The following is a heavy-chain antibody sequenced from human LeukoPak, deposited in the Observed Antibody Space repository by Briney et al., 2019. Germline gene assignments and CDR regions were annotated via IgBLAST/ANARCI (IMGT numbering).Heavy chain of an antibody. V-gene: IGHV4-34*01. CDR2: INHSGST. D-gene: IGHD3-10*01. J-gene: IGHJ6*03. CDR1: GGSFSGYY. Sequence: SETLSLTCAVYGGSFSGYYWSWIRQPPGKGLEWIGEINHSGSTNYNPSLKSRVTISVDTSKNQFSLKLSSVTAADTAVYYCARLGVLWFGELSTPYYYYYYMDVWSKGTTVTISS. CDR3: ARLGVLWFGELSTPYYYYYYMDV.